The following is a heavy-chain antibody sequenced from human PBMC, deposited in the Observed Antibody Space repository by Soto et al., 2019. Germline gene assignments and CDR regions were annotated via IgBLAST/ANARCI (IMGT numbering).Heavy chain of an antibody. V-gene: IGHV2-70*11. Sequence: SGATLGNPTQTLRLTCTFSGFSLSTSEMCVSWIRQPPGKALEWLARIDWDGAIYYKTSLKTTLTISKDTSKNQVILTMTNMDPVDTATYYCARIRSITVIAAYWGQGTLVTVSS. CDR3: ARIRSITVIAAY. J-gene: IGHJ4*02. CDR1: GFSLSTSEMC. CDR2: IDWDGAI. D-gene: IGHD2-21*01.